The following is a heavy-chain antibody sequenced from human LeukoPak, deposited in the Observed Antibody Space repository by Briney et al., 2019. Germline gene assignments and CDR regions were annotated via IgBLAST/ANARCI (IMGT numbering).Heavy chain of an antibody. J-gene: IGHJ4*02. Sequence: PGGSLRLSCAASGFTVSSNYMSWVRQAPGKGLEWVSLIYSGGSTYYADSVKGRFTISRDNSKNTLYLQMNSLRAEDTAVYYCARVQTWFGELSSFDFRGQGTLVTASS. D-gene: IGHD3-10*01. CDR2: IYSGGST. V-gene: IGHV3-66*01. CDR3: ARVQTWFGELSSFDF. CDR1: GFTVSSNY.